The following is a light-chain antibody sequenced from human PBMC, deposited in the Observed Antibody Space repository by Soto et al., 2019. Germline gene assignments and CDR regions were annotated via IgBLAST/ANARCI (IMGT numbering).Light chain of an antibody. J-gene: IGLJ1*01. V-gene: IGLV2-8*01. CDR1: SSNVGGYNY. CDR2: EVS. CDR3: SSYAGSNNYVV. Sequence: QYALTQPPSASGSPGQSVTISCTGTSSNVGGYNYVSWYQQHPGKAPKLMIDEVSKRPSGVPDRFSGSKSGNTASLTVSGLQAEDEADYYCSSYAGSNNYVVFGTRTKVTVL.